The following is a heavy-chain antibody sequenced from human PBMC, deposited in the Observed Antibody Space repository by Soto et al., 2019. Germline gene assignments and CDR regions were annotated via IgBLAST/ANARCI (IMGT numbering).Heavy chain of an antibody. V-gene: IGHV4-4*02. CDR3: ARFSDQQWLAPGYWYFDL. J-gene: IGHJ2*01. D-gene: IGHD6-19*01. Sequence: QVQLQESGPGLVKPSGTLSLTCAVSSGSISSSNWWSWVHQPPGKGLEWIGEIYHSGSTNYNPSLKSRVTISVDKSKNQFSLKLSSVTAADTAVYYCARFSDQQWLAPGYWYFDLWGRGTLVTVSS. CDR2: IYHSGST. CDR1: SGSISSSNW.